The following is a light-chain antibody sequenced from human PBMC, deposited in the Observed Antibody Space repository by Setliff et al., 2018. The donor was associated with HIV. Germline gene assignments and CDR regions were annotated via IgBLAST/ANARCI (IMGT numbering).Light chain of an antibody. J-gene: IGLJ1*01. CDR2: DVS. V-gene: IGLV2-14*03. CDR1: SSDVGGYNY. Sequence: QSALTQPASVSGSPGQSITISCTGTSSDVGGYNYVSWYQQHPGKAPKLMIYDVSNRPSGVSNRFSGSKSGTSASLAISGLQSEDEADYYCAVWDDSLNGYVFATGTKVTVL. CDR3: AVWDDSLNGYV.